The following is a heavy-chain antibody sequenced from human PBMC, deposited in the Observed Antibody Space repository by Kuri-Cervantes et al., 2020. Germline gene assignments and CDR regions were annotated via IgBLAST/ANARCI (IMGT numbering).Heavy chain of an antibody. V-gene: IGHV4-59*12. D-gene: IGHD4/OR15-4a*01. CDR3: ARGMVRLRPLRYFDY. J-gene: IGHJ4*02. CDR1: GGSINSYY. Sequence: GSLRLSCTVSGGSINSYYWSWIRQPPGKGLEWIGYFYSSGSTNYNPSLKSRVTISVDTSKNQFSLKLSSVTAADTAVYHCARGMVRLRPLRYFDYWGQGSLVTVSS. CDR2: FYSSGST.